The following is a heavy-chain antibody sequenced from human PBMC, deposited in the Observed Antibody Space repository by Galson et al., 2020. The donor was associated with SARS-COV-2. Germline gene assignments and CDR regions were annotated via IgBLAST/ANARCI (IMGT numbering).Heavy chain of an antibody. CDR2: IRSDGGST. Sequence: ESLKISCSASGFSFSKYAMHWVRQAPGKGLEYVSAIRSDGGSTYYADSVRGRFTISRDNSKNTLDLQLNSLRPEDTAVYYCVKSERFFDWLLWETAFDIWGQGTMVTVSP. CDR3: VKSERFFDWLLWETAFDI. V-gene: IGHV3-64D*08. D-gene: IGHD3-9*01. J-gene: IGHJ3*02. CDR1: GFSFSKYA.